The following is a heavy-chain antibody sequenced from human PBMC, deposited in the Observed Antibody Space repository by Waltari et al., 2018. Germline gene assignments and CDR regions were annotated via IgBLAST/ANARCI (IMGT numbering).Heavy chain of an antibody. D-gene: IGHD6-13*01. CDR1: GGTFSSYA. J-gene: IGHJ2*01. CDR3: ARDGGIAAAGTHYWYFDL. Sequence: QVQLVQSGAEVKKPGASVKVSCKASGGTFSSYALSWVRQAPGQGLEWMGGIIPIFGTANYAQKFQGRVTITADESTSTAYMELSSLRSEDTAVYYCARDGGIAAAGTHYWYFDLWGRGTLVTVSS. CDR2: IIPIFGTA. V-gene: IGHV1-69*01.